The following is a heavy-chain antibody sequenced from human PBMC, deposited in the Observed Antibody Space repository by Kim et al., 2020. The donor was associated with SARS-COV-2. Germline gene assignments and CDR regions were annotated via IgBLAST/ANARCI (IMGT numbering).Heavy chain of an antibody. CDR2: VSASGDRT. D-gene: IGHD1-20*01. CDR3: AKGRAGNWYFDS. CDR1: GFTFTTYA. J-gene: IGHJ4*02. V-gene: IGHV3-23*01. Sequence: GGSLRLSCAASGFTFTTYAMTWVRQAPGKGLEWASAVSASGDRTFYAGSVKGRFTISRDNSKNTLFLQMNSLTADDTAVYYCAKGRAGNWYFDSWGQGTLVTVSS.